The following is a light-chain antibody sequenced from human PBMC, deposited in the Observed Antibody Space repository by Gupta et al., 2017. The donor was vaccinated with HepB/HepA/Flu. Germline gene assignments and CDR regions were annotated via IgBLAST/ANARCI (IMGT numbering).Light chain of an antibody. Sequence: DIHMTQSPSSLSASVGDRITITCRASQSISRSVNGYRQKPGKAPELLSNATSNLQTRVPSTVSGRGSGTEFTLTITSLQSEDFATYFGQQSFSTPVTFGKGTKVEIK. CDR2: ATS. CDR3: QQSFSTPVT. CDR1: QSISRS. V-gene: IGKV1-39*01. J-gene: IGKJ1*01.